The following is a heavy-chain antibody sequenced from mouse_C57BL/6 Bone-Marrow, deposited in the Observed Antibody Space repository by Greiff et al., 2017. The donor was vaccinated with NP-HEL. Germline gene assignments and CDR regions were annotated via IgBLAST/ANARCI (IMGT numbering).Heavy chain of an antibody. D-gene: IGHD2-2*01. CDR3: ARCDLLWLLYWYFDV. V-gene: IGHV1-42*01. CDR2: INPSTGGT. CDR1: GYSFTGYY. J-gene: IGHJ1*03. Sequence: EVQLQQSGPELVKPGASVKISCKASGYSFTGYYMNWVKQSPEKSLEWIGEINPSTGGTTYNQKFKAKATLTVDKSSSTAYMQLKSLTSEDSAVYYCARCDLLWLLYWYFDVWGTGTTVTVSS.